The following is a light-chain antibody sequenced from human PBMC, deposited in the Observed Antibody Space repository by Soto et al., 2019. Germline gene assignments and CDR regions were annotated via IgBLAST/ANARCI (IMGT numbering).Light chain of an antibody. CDR1: QSISSW. CDR2: DAS. V-gene: IGKV1-5*01. J-gene: IGKJ1*01. Sequence: DIQMTQSPSTLSASVGDRVTITCRASQSISSWLAWYQQKPGKAPNLLIYDASSLESGVPSRLSGSGFGTEFTLTISSLQPDDFATYYCQQYNSYSRTFGQGTKVDIK. CDR3: QQYNSYSRT.